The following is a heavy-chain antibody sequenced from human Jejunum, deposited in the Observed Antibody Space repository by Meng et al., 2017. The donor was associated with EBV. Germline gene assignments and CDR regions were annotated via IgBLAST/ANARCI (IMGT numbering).Heavy chain of an antibody. D-gene: IGHD1-1*01. CDR1: GGSVGSGTYY. J-gene: IGHJ4*02. CDR3: ARNWNF. Sequence: QVQLQESGPGLVKPSETLSLTCTVSGGSVGSGTYYWTWIRQPPGKGLEWIGYIYNSGSTNYNPSLKSRVTISLDTSKNQFSLKLSSVTAADTAMYYCARNWNFWGQGTLVTVSS. V-gene: IGHV4-61*01. CDR2: IYNSGST.